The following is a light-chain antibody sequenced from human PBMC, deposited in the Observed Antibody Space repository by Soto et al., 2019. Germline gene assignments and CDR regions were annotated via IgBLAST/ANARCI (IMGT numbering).Light chain of an antibody. CDR2: DAS. CDR3: QQYNSWT. J-gene: IGKJ1*01. Sequence: IQMTQSPSTLSASVGDRVTITCRASQSISSWLAWYQQKPGKPPKLLIYDASSLESGVPSRFSGSGAWTKFTLTISSLQPDDFATYYCQQYNSWTFGQGTKVEIK. V-gene: IGKV1-5*01. CDR1: QSISSW.